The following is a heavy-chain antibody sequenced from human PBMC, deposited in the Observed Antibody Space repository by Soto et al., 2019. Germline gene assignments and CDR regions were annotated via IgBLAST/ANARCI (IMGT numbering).Heavy chain of an antibody. J-gene: IGHJ4*02. V-gene: IGHV4-30-2*01. D-gene: IGHD4-17*01. CDR2: IYHSGST. Sequence: QLQLQESGSGLVKPSQTLSLTCAVSGGSINSGGYSWSWIRQPPGKGLEWIGYIYHSGSTYYNPSLKSRVTIAVDRSKNQFSLKVSSVTAADTAVYYCARSSDYGGFGGFEYWGQGTLVTVSS. CDR3: ARSSDYGGFGGFEY. CDR1: GGSINSGGYS.